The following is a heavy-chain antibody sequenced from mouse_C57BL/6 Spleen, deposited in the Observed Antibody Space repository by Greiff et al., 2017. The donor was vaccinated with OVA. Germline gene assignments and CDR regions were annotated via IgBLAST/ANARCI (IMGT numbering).Heavy chain of an antibody. CDR2: ISSGGDYI. CDR1: GFTFSSYA. J-gene: IGHJ4*01. CDR3: TRDQGGNYVGYYAMDY. D-gene: IGHD2-1*01. Sequence: EVQVVESGAGLVKPGGSLKLSCAASGFTFSSYAMSWVRQTPEKRLEWVAYISSGGDYIYYADTVKGRFTISRDNARNTLYLQMSSLKSEDTAMYYCTRDQGGNYVGYYAMDYWGQGTSVTVSS. V-gene: IGHV5-9-1*02.